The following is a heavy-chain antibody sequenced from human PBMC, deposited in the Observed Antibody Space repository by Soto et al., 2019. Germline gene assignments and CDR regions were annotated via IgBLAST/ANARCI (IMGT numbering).Heavy chain of an antibody. CDR1: GYTFTSHG. CDR2: ISAYNGHT. D-gene: IGHD3-10*01. CDR3: AREGYYGSGSLDY. Sequence: ASVKVSCKASGYTFTSHGISWVRQAPGQGLEWMGWISAYNGHTNYAQKLQGRVTMTTDTSTSTAYKELRSLRSDDTAVYYCAREGYYGSGSLDYWGQGTLVTVSS. J-gene: IGHJ4*02. V-gene: IGHV1-18*01.